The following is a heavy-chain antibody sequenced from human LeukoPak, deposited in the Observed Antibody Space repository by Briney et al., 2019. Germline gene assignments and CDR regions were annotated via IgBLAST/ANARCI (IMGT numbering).Heavy chain of an antibody. D-gene: IGHD3-10*01. V-gene: IGHV1-2*02. CDR1: GYTFTGYY. CDR3: ARFRAMVRGVIIPFDY. CDR2: INPNSGGT. Sequence: AASVKVSCKASGYTFTGYYMHWVRQAPGQGLEWMGWINPNSGGTNYAQKFQGRVTMTRDTSISTAYMELSRLRSDDTAVYYCARFRAMVRGVIIPFDYWGQGTLVTVSS. J-gene: IGHJ4*02.